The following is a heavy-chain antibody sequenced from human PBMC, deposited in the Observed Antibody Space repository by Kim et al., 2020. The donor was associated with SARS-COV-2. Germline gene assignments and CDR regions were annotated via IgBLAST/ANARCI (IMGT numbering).Heavy chain of an antibody. CDR1: GFTFSDYY. CDR2: ISSSSSYT. Sequence: GGSLRLSCAASGFTFSDYYMSWIRQAPGKGLEWVSYISSSSSYTNYADSVKGRFTISRDNAKNSLYLQMNSMRAEDTAVYYCARASTRYCSGGSCKYYYYYGVDVGGQGPTVTVSS. V-gene: IGHV3-11*06. CDR3: ARASTRYCSGGSCKYYYYYGVDV. D-gene: IGHD2-15*01. J-gene: IGHJ6*02.